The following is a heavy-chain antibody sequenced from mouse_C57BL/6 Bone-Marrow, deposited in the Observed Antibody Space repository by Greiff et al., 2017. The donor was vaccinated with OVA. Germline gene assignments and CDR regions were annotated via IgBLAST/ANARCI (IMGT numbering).Heavy chain of an antibody. CDR3: ARRDYDYDGRFAY. J-gene: IGHJ3*01. CDR2: INPYNGGT. CDR1: GYTFTDYY. Sequence: EVQLQQSGPVLVKPGASVKMSCKASGYTFTDYYMNWVKQSHGKSLEWIGVINPYNGGTSYNQKFKGKATLTVDKSSSTAYMELNSLTSEDSAVYYCARRDYDYDGRFAYWGQGTLVTVSA. D-gene: IGHD2-4*01. V-gene: IGHV1-19*01.